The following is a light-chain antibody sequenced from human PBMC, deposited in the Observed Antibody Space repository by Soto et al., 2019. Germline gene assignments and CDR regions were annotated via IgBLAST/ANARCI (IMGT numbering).Light chain of an antibody. CDR3: HQGHNWPLT. CDR1: QGISTE. Sequence: EIVMTQSPATLSLSPGERAALSCRASQGISTELAWYQQKPGQPPRLLIYGASTRATGVPARFTGSGSGSDFTLTISGLQSEGFAVYYCHQGHNWPLTFGQGTRLEI. V-gene: IGKV3-15*01. J-gene: IGKJ2*01. CDR2: GAS.